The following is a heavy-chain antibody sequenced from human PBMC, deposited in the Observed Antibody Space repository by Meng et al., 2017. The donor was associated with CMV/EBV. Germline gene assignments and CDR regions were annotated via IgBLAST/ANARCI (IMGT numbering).Heavy chain of an antibody. Sequence: GESLKISCAASGFTFSSYWMHWVRQAPGKGLVWVSRINSDGSSTSYADSVKGRFTISRDNAKNTLYLQMNSLRAEDTAVYYCAREAAAGASDYWGQGTLVTVSS. D-gene: IGHD6-13*01. V-gene: IGHV3-74*01. CDR3: AREAAAGASDY. CDR1: GFTFSSYW. CDR2: INSDGSST. J-gene: IGHJ4*02.